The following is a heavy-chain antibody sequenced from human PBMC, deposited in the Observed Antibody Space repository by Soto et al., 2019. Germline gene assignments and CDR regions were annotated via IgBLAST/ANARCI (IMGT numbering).Heavy chain of an antibody. J-gene: IGHJ3*02. CDR2: IIPMSGTV. V-gene: IGHV1-69*01. Sequence: QVQLVQSGAEVKKPESSVKVSCKASGGTFSSYAISWVRQAPGQGLEWMGGIIPMSGTVKYAQKFQGRVTITADESTTTAYMELSRLRYEDTAVYYCNLDSSGSYDVFDIGGQGTVVTVSS. CDR1: GGTFSSYA. D-gene: IGHD3-22*01. CDR3: NLDSSGSYDVFDI.